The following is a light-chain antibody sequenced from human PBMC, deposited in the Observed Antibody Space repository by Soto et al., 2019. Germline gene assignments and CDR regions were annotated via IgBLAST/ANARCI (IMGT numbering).Light chain of an antibody. J-gene: IGKJ2*01. Sequence: EIVLTQSPGTLSLSPGERATLSCRASQSVSSSYLAWYQQKPGQAPRLLIYGASSRATGIPDRFSGSGSGTDFTLTISRLEPEDFVVYYCQQYGSSPGYTFGQGTKLEIK. CDR2: GAS. CDR1: QSVSSSY. CDR3: QQYGSSPGYT. V-gene: IGKV3-20*01.